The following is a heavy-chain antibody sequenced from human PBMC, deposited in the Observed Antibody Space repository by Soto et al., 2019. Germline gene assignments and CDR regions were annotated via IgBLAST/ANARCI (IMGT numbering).Heavy chain of an antibody. V-gene: IGHV1-69*01. Sequence: QVQLVQSGAEVKKPGSSVKVSCKASGGTFSSYAISWVRQAPGQGLEWMGGIIPIFGTANYAQKFQGRVTITAEESTSTAYMELSSLRSEDTAVYYCARDRYCGGDCYEYYFDYWGQGTLVTVSS. D-gene: IGHD2-21*02. CDR1: GGTFSSYA. J-gene: IGHJ4*02. CDR2: IIPIFGTA. CDR3: ARDRYCGGDCYEYYFDY.